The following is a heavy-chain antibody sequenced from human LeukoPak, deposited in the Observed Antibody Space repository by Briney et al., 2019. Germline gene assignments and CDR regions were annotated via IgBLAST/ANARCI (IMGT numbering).Heavy chain of an antibody. J-gene: IGHJ1*01. Sequence: GGSLRLSCAASGFTVSSNYMSWVRQAPGKGLEWVSVIYSGGSTYYADSVKGRFTISRDNSKNTLYLQMNSLRAEDTAVYYCAKVGATVSRFPMWFQHWGQGTLVTVSS. CDR1: GFTVSSNY. V-gene: IGHV3-53*01. CDR2: IYSGGST. CDR3: AKVGATVSRFPMWFQH. D-gene: IGHD4-17*01.